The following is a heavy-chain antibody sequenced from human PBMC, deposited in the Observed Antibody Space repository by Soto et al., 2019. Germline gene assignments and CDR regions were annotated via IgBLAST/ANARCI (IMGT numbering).Heavy chain of an antibody. CDR3: ARGTGTSWFDY. J-gene: IGHJ5*01. CDR1: GYTFTAHY. CDR2: INSNSGDT. Sequence: ASVKVSCKASGYTFTAHYTHWVRQVPGQGPEWMGWINSNSGDTKYAQNLQGRVTLTRDTSISTVYMDLSRLMSDDTAVYYCARGTGTSWFDYWGQGTLVTVSS. V-gene: IGHV1-2*02. D-gene: IGHD1-1*01.